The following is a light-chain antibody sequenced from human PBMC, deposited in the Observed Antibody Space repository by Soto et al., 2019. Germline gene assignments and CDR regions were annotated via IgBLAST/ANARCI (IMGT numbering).Light chain of an antibody. CDR1: NIGSKS. Sequence: SSELTQPPSVSVAPGKTARITCGGNNIGSKSVHWYQQKPGQAPVLVIYYDSDRPSGIPEQFSGSNSGNTATLTISRVEAGDEADYYCQVWDSSSDHWVFGGGTKLTVL. CDR2: YDS. J-gene: IGLJ3*02. V-gene: IGLV3-21*04. CDR3: QVWDSSSDHWV.